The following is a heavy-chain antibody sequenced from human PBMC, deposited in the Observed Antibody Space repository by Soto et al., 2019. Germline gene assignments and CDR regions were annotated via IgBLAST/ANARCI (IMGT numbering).Heavy chain of an antibody. D-gene: IGHD6-19*01. V-gene: IGHV3-30-3*01. Sequence: GGALGVYCSASGVTLSSYAIHWVRQAPGKGLEWVTVISKGGSNLYFADSVKGRFTISRDNSKNTLYLQMNSLRSEDTAVYYCAREVEYTSAFGISSSFDYWGQGTLVTVSS. CDR2: ISKGGSNL. CDR3: AREVEYTSAFGISSSFDY. CDR1: GVTLSSYA. J-gene: IGHJ4*02.